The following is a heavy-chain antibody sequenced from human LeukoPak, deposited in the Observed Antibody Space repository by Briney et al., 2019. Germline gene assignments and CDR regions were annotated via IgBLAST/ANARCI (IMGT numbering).Heavy chain of an antibody. CDR3: ARNPVRGVPLYYFDY. V-gene: IGHV3-33*01. CDR2: IWYDGSNK. Sequence: GGSLRLSCAASGFTFSSYGMHWVRQAPGKGLEWVAVIWYDGSNKYYADSVKGRFTISRDNSKNTLYLQMNSLRAEDTAVYYCARNPVRGVPLYYFDYWGQGTLVTVSS. J-gene: IGHJ4*02. D-gene: IGHD3-10*02. CDR1: GFTFSSYG.